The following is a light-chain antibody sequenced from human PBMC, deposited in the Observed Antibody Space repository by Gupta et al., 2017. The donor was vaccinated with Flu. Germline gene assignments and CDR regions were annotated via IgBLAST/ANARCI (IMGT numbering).Light chain of an antibody. Sequence: VTIGVSACNSGRASQSRGQSDVNNYLGWFQQKPGQPPRLLIYGGSNRGSGVPDRFSGSGAGTDFTLKISSVEAEDVGVYYCRQAKQFPSTFGQGTKLEIK. CDR3: RQAKQFPST. V-gene: IGKV2-24*01. CDR2: GGS. J-gene: IGKJ2*01. CDR1: QSRGQSDVNNY.